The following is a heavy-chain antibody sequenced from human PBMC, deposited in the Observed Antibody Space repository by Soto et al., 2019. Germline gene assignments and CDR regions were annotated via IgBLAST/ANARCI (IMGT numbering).Heavy chain of an antibody. CDR3: ARMPTAGYYYYYYGMDV. CDR2: MNPNSGNT. CDR1: GYTFTSYD. Sequence: ASVKVSCKASGYTFTSYDINWVRQATGQGLEWMGWMNPNSGNTGYAQKFQGRVTMTRNTSISTAYMELSSLRSEDTAVYYCARMPTAGYYYYYYGMDVWGQGTRVTVSS. D-gene: IGHD4-17*01. J-gene: IGHJ6*02. V-gene: IGHV1-8*01.